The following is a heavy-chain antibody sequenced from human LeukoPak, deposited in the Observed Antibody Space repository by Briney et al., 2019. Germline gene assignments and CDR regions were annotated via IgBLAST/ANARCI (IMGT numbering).Heavy chain of an antibody. V-gene: IGHV1-69*05. CDR3: ARKSYYYDSSGYPNYYYYYMDV. J-gene: IGHJ6*03. Sequence: ASVKVSCKASGGTFSSYAISWVRQAPGQGLEWMGGIIPIFGTANYAQKFQGRVTITTDESTSTAYMELSSLRSEDTAVYYCARKSYYYDSSGYPNYYYYYMDVWGKGTTVTVSS. D-gene: IGHD3-22*01. CDR2: IIPIFGTA. CDR1: GGTFSSYA.